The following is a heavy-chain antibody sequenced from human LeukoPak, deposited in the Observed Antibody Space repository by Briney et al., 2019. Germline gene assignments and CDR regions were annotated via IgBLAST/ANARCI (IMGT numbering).Heavy chain of an antibody. V-gene: IGHV4-39*07. Sequence: NSSETLSLTCTVSGGSISSSSYYWGWIRQPPGKGLEWIGSIYYSGSTYYNPSLKSRVTISVDTSKNQFSLKLSSVTAADTAVYYCARALPYYYDSSGYYGDAFDIWGQGTMVTVSS. J-gene: IGHJ3*02. D-gene: IGHD3-22*01. CDR1: GGSISSSSYY. CDR3: ARALPYYYDSSGYYGDAFDI. CDR2: IYYSGST.